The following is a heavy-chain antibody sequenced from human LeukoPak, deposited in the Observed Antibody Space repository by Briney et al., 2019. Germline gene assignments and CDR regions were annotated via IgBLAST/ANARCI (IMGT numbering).Heavy chain of an antibody. CDR1: GYTFTGYY. D-gene: IGHD3-10*01. Sequence: ASVKVSCKASGYTFTGYYMHWVRQAPGQGLEWMGWINPNSGGTNYAQKFQGWVTMTRDTSISTAYMELSRLRSDDTAVYYCARDSGYGSGSWAFDIWGQGTMVTVSS. CDR2: INPNSGGT. J-gene: IGHJ3*02. V-gene: IGHV1-2*04. CDR3: ARDSGYGSGSWAFDI.